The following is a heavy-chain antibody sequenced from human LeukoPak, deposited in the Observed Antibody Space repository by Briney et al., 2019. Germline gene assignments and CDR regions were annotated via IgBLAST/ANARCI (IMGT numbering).Heavy chain of an antibody. J-gene: IGHJ4*02. CDR1: GFTFSNAW. Sequence: PGGSLRLSCAASGFTFSNAWMSWVRQAPGKGLEWVGRIKSRTDGGTTDYAAPVKGRFTISRDDSKNTLYLQMNSLKTEDTAVYYCTTAHYDIFYFDYWGQGTLVTVSS. CDR3: TTAHYDIFYFDY. CDR2: IKSRTDGGTT. D-gene: IGHD3-9*01. V-gene: IGHV3-15*01.